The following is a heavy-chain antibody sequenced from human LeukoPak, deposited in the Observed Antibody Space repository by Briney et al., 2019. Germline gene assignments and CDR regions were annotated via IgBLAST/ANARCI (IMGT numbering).Heavy chain of an antibody. CDR1: GFTFSSYA. D-gene: IGHD4-17*01. J-gene: IGHJ6*02. V-gene: IGHV3-23*01. CDR2: ISGSGGRT. CDR3: AKDLPGDPDDQYYGMDV. Sequence: GASLRLSCAASGFTFSSYAMSWVRQAPGKGLECVSAISGSGGRTYYAASMKGRFTISRDNSKNTLHLQLNSLRAEDTALYYCAKDLPGDPDDQYYGMDVWGQGTTVTVSS.